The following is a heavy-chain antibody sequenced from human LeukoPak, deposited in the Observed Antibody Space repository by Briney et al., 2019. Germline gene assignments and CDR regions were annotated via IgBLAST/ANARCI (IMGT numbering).Heavy chain of an antibody. CDR3: ARWDFNSGSRNFDY. CDR1: YGSVSSSAYY. V-gene: IGHV4-39*01. J-gene: IGHJ4*02. Sequence: SETLSLTCTVSYGSVSSSAYYWGWIRQPPGNNLEWIGSIYYTGRTSHNPSLKSRVTTSVDTSKNQFSLKLSSVTAADTAVYYCARWDFNSGSRNFDYWGQGTLVTVSS. D-gene: IGHD3-10*01. CDR2: IYYTGRT.